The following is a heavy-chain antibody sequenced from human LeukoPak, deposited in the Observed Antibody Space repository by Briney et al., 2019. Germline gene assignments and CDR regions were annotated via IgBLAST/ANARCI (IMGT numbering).Heavy chain of an antibody. CDR2: INPSGGST. D-gene: IGHD2-15*01. V-gene: IGHV1-46*01. CDR3: ARASRGYGWFDP. Sequence: ASVKVSCKASGYTLTSYYMHWVRQAPGQGLEWMGIINPSGGSTSYAQKFQGRVTMTRDTSTSTVYMELSSLRSEDTAVYYCARASRGYGWFDPWGQGTLVTVSS. J-gene: IGHJ5*02. CDR1: GYTLTSYY.